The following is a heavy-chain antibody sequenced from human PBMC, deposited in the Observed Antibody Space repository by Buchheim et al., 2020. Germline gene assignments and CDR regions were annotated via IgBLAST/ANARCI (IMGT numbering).Heavy chain of an antibody. CDR3: ERELYSSGWPEYFQH. D-gene: IGHD6-19*01. V-gene: IGHV3-66*01. CDR2: IYSGGST. Sequence: EVQLVESGGGLVQPGGSLRLSCAASGFTVSSNYMSWVRQAPGKGLEWVSVIYSGGSTYYADSVKGRFTISRDNSKNTLYLQMNSLRAEDTAVYYCERELYSSGWPEYFQHWGQGTL. J-gene: IGHJ1*01. CDR1: GFTVSSNY.